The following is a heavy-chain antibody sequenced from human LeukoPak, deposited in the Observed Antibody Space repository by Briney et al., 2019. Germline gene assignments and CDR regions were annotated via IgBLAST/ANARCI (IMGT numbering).Heavy chain of an antibody. Sequence: GRSLRLSCAASGFTFSSYAMHWVRQAPGEGLEWVAVISYDGSNKYYADSVKGRFTISRDNSKNTLYLQMNSLRAEDTAVYYFATGTYAVVGATLCYYWGQGTLVTVSS. CDR1: GFTFSSYA. CDR3: ATGTYAVVGATLCYY. D-gene: IGHD1-26*01. CDR2: ISYDGSNK. J-gene: IGHJ4*02. V-gene: IGHV3-30-3*01.